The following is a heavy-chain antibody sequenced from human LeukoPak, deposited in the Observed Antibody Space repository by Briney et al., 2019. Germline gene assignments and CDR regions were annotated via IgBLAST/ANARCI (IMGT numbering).Heavy chain of an antibody. CDR2: ISGSGGST. CDR3: ARAKGYDSSGYDAFDI. CDR1: GFTFSTYA. V-gene: IGHV3-23*01. J-gene: IGHJ3*02. D-gene: IGHD3-22*01. Sequence: PGGTLRLSCAASGFTFSTYAMSWVRQAPGKGLEWVSGISGSGGSTFYADSVKGRFTISRDNSKNTLYLQMNSLRAEDTAVYYCARAKGYDSSGYDAFDIWGQGTMVTVSS.